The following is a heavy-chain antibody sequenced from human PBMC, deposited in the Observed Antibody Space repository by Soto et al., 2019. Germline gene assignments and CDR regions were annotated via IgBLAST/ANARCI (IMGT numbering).Heavy chain of an antibody. Sequence: QVQLVESGGGVVQPGRSLRLSCIASGLIFRTQGMHWVRQAPGKGLEWVAVIYNDGNRKYYADSVKGRFTISRDNSKNTLYLQMDRLRVEDMAMYYCARSPSGVDIGSTANWGQGTRVTVSS. D-gene: IGHD5-12*01. J-gene: IGHJ4*02. CDR1: GLIFRTQG. CDR2: IYNDGNRK. V-gene: IGHV3-33*01. CDR3: ARSPSGVDIGSTAN.